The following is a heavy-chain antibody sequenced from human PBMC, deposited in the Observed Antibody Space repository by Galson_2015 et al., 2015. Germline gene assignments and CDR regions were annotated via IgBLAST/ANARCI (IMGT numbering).Heavy chain of an antibody. J-gene: IGHJ4*02. CDR2: IYYSGST. D-gene: IGHD1-26*01. Sequence: SCKASGYTFTSYDINWIRQPPGKGLEWIGYIYYSGSTNYNPSLKSRVTISVDTSKNQFSLKLSSVTAADTAVYYCARGGRNPEKVPFDYWGQGTLVTVSS. V-gene: IGHV4-59*01. CDR3: ARGGRNPEKVPFDY. CDR1: GYTFTSYD.